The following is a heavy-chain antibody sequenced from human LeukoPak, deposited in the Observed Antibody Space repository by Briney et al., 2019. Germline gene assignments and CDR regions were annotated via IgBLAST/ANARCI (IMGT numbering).Heavy chain of an antibody. D-gene: IGHD1-26*01. V-gene: IGHV4-34*01. CDR2: INHSRST. J-gene: IGHJ5*02. Sequence: KTSETLSLTCAVYGGSFSDYYWSWIRQPPGKGLEWIGEINHSRSTNYNPSLKSRVTISVDTSKNQFSLKVTSVTAADTAVYYCAKNGQSGFSFDPWGQGTLVSVSS. CDR1: GGSFSDYY. CDR3: AKNGQSGFSFDP.